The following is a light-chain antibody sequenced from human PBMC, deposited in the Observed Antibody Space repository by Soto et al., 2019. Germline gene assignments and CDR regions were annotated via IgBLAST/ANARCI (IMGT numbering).Light chain of an antibody. Sequence: DIQMTQSPSTLSASVGDRVTITCRASQSISSWLAWYQQKPGKAPKLLIYDASSLESGVPSRFSGSGSGTEFTLTVSSLQPEDVAVYYCQHYYTPPHTFGQGTKVEIK. CDR1: QSISSW. V-gene: IGKV1-5*01. CDR2: DAS. CDR3: QHYYTPPHT. J-gene: IGKJ2*01.